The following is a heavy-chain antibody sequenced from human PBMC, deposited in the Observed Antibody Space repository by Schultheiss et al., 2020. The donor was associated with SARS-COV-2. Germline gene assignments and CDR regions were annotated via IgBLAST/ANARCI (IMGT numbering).Heavy chain of an antibody. Sequence: GGSLRLSCAASGFTFSSYGMHWVRQAPGKGLEWVAVIWYDGSNKYYADSVKGRFTISRDNSKNTLYLQMNSLRAEDTAVYYCARNTAMVTGHRSGMDVWGQGTTVTVSS. CDR2: IWYDGSNK. J-gene: IGHJ6*02. V-gene: IGHV3-33*01. CDR3: ARNTAMVTGHRSGMDV. CDR1: GFTFSSYG. D-gene: IGHD5-18*01.